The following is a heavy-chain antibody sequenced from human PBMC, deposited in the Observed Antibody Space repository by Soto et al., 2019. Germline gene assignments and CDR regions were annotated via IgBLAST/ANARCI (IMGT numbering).Heavy chain of an antibody. D-gene: IGHD2-15*01. CDR2: IVVGSGNT. CDR1: GFTITSSA. CDR3: AAAPYCSGGSCYYAFDI. J-gene: IGHJ3*02. Sequence: EASVKLSCKASGFTITSSAVQWVRQARGQRLEWIGWIVVGSGNTNYAQKFQERVTITRDMSTSTAYMELSSLRSEDTAVYYCAAAPYCSGGSCYYAFDIWGQGTMVTVSS. V-gene: IGHV1-58*01.